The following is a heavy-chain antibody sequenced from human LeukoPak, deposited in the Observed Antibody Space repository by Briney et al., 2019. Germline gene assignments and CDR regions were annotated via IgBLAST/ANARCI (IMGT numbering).Heavy chain of an antibody. CDR1: GFTFSSYW. CDR2: IDGDGSST. V-gene: IGHV3-74*01. CDR3: ARGGWGTGTDY. Sequence: GGSLRLSCAASGFTFSSYWMHWVRQAPGKGLVWVSRIDGDGSSTNYADSVKGRFTISRDNAKNTIYLQVNSLRAEDTAVYYCARGGWGTGTDYWGQGTLVTVSS. J-gene: IGHJ4*02. D-gene: IGHD1-1*01.